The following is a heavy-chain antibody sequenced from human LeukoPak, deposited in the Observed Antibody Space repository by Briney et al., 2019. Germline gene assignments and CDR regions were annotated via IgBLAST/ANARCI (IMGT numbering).Heavy chain of an antibody. CDR3: ARHCNSYYDSSGTHFDY. D-gene: IGHD3-22*01. J-gene: IGHJ4*02. Sequence: PSETLSLTCTVSGGSISSYYWSWIRQPPGKGLEGIGYIYYSGSTNYNPSLKSRVTISVDTSKNQFSLKLSSVTAADTAVYYCARHCNSYYDSSGTHFDYWGQGTLVTVSS. CDR2: IYYSGST. CDR1: GGSISSYY. V-gene: IGHV4-59*08.